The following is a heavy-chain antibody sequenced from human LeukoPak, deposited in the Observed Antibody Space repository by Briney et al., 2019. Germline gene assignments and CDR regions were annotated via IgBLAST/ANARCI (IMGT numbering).Heavy chain of an antibody. V-gene: IGHV4-39*07. CDR3: ARRPLVGTTPFDS. D-gene: IGHD1-26*01. J-gene: IGHJ4*02. CDR2: INYRGTT. Sequence: PSETLSLTCTVSGGSISTNNYHWGWIRQPPGKGLEWIASINYRGTTYYNPSLQSRVTISVETSKKQFSLKLRFVNAADTAVYYCARRPLVGTTPFDSWGQGTLVTVSS. CDR1: GGSISTNNYH.